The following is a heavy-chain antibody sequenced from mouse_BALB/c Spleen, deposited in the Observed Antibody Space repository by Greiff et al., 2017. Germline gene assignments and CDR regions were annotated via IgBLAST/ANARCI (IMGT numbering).Heavy chain of an antibody. J-gene: IGHJ1*01. Sequence: EVHLVESGGGLVQPGGSRKLSCAASGFTFSDYGMAWVRQAPGKGPEWVAFISNLAYSIYYADTVTGRFTISRENAKNTLYLEMSSLRSEDTAMYYCARDQDYYGSSYYFDVWGAGTTVTVSS. CDR2: ISNLAYSI. V-gene: IGHV5-15*02. CDR1: GFTFSDYG. D-gene: IGHD1-1*01. CDR3: ARDQDYYGSSYYFDV.